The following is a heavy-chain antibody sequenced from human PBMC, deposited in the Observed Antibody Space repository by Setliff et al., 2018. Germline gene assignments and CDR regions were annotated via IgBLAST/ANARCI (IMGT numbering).Heavy chain of an antibody. D-gene: IGHD1-26*01. J-gene: IGHJ4*02. CDR3: ARSGSYRVDY. Sequence: HPGGSLRLSCAASGFTFTSYSLNWVRQAPGKGLEWISFVNSANTICYADSVRGQFTISRDNARNSLYLEMNSLRADDTAVYYCARSGSYRVDYWGQGTLVTVSS. CDR1: GFTFTSYS. CDR2: VNSANTI. V-gene: IGHV3-48*01.